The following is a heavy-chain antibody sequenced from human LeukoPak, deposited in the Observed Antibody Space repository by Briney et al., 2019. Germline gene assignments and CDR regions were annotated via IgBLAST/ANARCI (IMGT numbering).Heavy chain of an antibody. CDR3: ARVTRWSGYYDY. Sequence: SETLSLTCAVYGGSFSGYYWSWIRQPPGKGLEWIGEINHSGSTNYNPSLKSRVTISVDTSKNQFSLKLSSVTAADTAVYYCARVTRWSGYYDYWGQGTLVTVSS. CDR1: GGSFSGYY. D-gene: IGHD3-3*01. J-gene: IGHJ4*02. V-gene: IGHV4-34*01. CDR2: INHSGST.